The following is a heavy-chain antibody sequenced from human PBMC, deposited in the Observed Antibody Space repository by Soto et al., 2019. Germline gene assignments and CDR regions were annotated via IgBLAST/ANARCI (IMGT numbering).Heavy chain of an antibody. CDR1: GFTFSDYY. V-gene: IGHV3-11*01. CDR2: ISSSGTGI. CDR3: ARAYSDAFDI. D-gene: IGHD2-15*01. Sequence: GGSLRLSCAASGFTFSDYYMTWIRQAPGKGLEWVSYISSSGTGIYYPDSMKGRFTISRDNAKKSLYLQMSSLRAEDTAVYYCARAYSDAFDIRGQGTMVTVSS. J-gene: IGHJ3*02.